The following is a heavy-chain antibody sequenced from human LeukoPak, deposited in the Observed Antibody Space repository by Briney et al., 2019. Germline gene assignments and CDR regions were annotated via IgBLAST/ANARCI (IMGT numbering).Heavy chain of an antibody. J-gene: IGHJ4*02. CDR3: ARGLGDYYDTSGYYYAVPAH. D-gene: IGHD3-22*01. Sequence: ASVKVSCKASGYTFTTYDITWVRQATGQGLEWMGWMNPNSGDTAYAQKFQGRVAMTRDTSIGTAYMELSSLTSEDTAVYYCARGLGDYYDTSGYYYAVPAHWGQGTLVTVSS. CDR2: MNPNSGDT. V-gene: IGHV1-8*01. CDR1: GYTFTTYD.